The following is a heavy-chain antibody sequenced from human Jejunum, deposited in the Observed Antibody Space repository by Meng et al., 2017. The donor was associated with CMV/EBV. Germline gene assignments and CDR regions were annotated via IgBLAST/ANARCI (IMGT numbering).Heavy chain of an antibody. CDR3: ARRSATSTHFYFDS. CDR1: GYSFTSYY. Sequence: AAGYSFTSYYIHWMRLAPGQGLEWMGLMNPSGGYTSYAQRFGGRVTMTADTSTSTIYLDVTRLTSEDTATYYCARRSATSTHFYFDSWGQGTLVTVSS. D-gene: IGHD3-3*02. CDR2: MNPSGGYT. V-gene: IGHV1-46*01. J-gene: IGHJ4*02.